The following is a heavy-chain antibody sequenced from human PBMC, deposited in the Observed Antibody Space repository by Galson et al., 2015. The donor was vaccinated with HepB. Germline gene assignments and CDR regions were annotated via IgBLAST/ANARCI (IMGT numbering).Heavy chain of an antibody. Sequence: SLRLSCAASGFTLSDYWMHWVRQVPGTGLVWVSYIDADGSNTNYADSVKGRFTISRDNAKNTLYLQMNSLRADDMAVYYCARDLSHGMEVWGRGTTVTVSS. V-gene: IGHV3-74*01. CDR1: GFTLSDYW. CDR2: IDADGSNT. J-gene: IGHJ6*02. CDR3: ARDLSHGMEV.